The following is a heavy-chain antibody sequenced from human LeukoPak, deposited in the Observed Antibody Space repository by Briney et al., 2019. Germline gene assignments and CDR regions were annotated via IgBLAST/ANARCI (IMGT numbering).Heavy chain of an antibody. D-gene: IGHD4-17*01. J-gene: IGHJ6*03. V-gene: IGHV1-18*01. CDR1: GYTFTSYG. Sequence: GASVKVSCKASGYTFTSYGISWVRQAPGQGLEWMGWISAYNGNTNYAQKLQGRVTMTTDTSTSTAYMELRSLRSDDTAVYYCARIPTVTYYYYYYMDVWGKGTTVTVSS. CDR3: ARIPTVTYYYYYYMDV. CDR2: ISAYNGNT.